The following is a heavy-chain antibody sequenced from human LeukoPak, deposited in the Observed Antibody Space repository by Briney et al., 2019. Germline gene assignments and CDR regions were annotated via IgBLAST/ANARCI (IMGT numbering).Heavy chain of an antibody. CDR1: GGSISSTSYY. CDR3: ATRTMVRGVRY. J-gene: IGHJ4*02. V-gene: IGHV4-39*01. CDR2: IYYSGST. D-gene: IGHD3-10*01. Sequence: PSETLSLTCTVSGGSISSTSYYWGWVRQPPGKGLKWIGSIYYSGSTYYNPSLKRRVTISVDTSKNQFSLKLSSVTAADTAVYYCATRTMVRGVRYWGQGTLVTVSS.